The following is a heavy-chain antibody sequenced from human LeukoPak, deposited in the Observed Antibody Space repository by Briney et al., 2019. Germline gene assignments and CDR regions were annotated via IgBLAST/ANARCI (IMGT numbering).Heavy chain of an antibody. CDR1: GYTFTSYD. Sequence: ASVKVSCKVSGYTFTSYDINWVRQAAGQGLEWMGWMNPNNGNTGYAQKFQGRVTMTRNTSISTAYMELNSLRSEDTAVYYCARGVSGYSYGTWYFDLWGRGTLVTVSS. J-gene: IGHJ2*01. D-gene: IGHD5-18*01. V-gene: IGHV1-8*01. CDR3: ARGVSGYSYGTWYFDL. CDR2: MNPNNGNT.